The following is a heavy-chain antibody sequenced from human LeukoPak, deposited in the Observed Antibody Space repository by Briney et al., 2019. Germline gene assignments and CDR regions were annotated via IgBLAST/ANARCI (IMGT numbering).Heavy chain of an antibody. D-gene: IGHD3-3*01. CDR3: AKRQRFLEWLLEGFDY. V-gene: IGHV3-23*01. J-gene: IGHJ4*02. CDR2: ISGSGGST. CDR1: GFTFSSYA. Sequence: GGSLRLSCAASGFTFSSYAMSWVRQAPGKGLDWVSAISGSGGSTYYADSVKGRFTISRDNSKNTLYLQMNSLRAEDTAVYYCAKRQRFLEWLLEGFDYWGQGTLVTVSS.